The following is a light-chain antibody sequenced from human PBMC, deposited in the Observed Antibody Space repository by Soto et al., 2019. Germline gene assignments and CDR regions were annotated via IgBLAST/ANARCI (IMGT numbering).Light chain of an antibody. CDR3: SSYTSSSTLYV. CDR2: DVS. CDR1: SSDVGGYNY. Sequence: QSVLTQPASVSGSPGQSITISCTGTSSDVGGYNYVSWYQQHPGKAPKLMIYDVSNRPSGVSSRFSGSKSGNPASLTISGLQAEDEADYYCSSYTSSSTLYVFGTGTKVTVL. V-gene: IGLV2-14*01. J-gene: IGLJ1*01.